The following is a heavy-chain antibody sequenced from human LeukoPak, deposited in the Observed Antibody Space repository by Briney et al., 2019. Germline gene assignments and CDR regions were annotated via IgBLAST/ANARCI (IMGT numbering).Heavy chain of an antibody. V-gene: IGHV3-23*01. J-gene: IGHJ4*02. CDR2: ISGGGTTT. CDR3: VRGARGSRSGFDY. Sequence: GGSLRLSCAASGFTFSSYAMSWVRQAPGKGLEWVSLISGGGTTTWYADSVKGRFTISRDNSKNTLYLQMNSLKAVDTAVYYCVRGARGSRSGFDYWGRGTLVTVSS. D-gene: IGHD3-10*01. CDR1: GFTFSSYA.